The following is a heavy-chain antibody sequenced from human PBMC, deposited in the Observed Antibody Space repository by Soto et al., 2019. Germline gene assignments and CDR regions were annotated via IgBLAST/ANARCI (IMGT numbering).Heavy chain of an antibody. D-gene: IGHD3-10*01. CDR3: ANLPLYGSGFDC. Sequence: EAQLVESGGGLVQPGRSLRLSCVASGFTFDDYAIHWVRQAPGKGLEWVSGISWNGAATGYADSVKGRFTISRDNAKNSLYLQMSSLRTVDTAIYYCANLPLYGSGFDCWGQGTLVTVSS. CDR2: ISWNGAAT. V-gene: IGHV3-9*01. J-gene: IGHJ4*02. CDR1: GFTFDDYA.